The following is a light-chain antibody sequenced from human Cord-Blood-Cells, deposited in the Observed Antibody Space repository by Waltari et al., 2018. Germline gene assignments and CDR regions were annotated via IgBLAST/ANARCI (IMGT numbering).Light chain of an antibody. CDR3: QQRSNWPGLT. V-gene: IGKV3-11*01. J-gene: IGKJ4*01. Sequence: EIVLTQSPATLSLSPGARATLSCRASQSVSSYLAWYQQKPGQAPRLLIYAASNRATGIPARFSGSGSGTDFTLTISSLEPEDFAVYYCQQRSNWPGLTFGGGTKVEIK. CDR2: AAS. CDR1: QSVSSY.